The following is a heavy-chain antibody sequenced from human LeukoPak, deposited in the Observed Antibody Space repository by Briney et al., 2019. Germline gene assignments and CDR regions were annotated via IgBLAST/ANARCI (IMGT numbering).Heavy chain of an antibody. D-gene: IGHD3-22*01. V-gene: IGHV1-69*05. Sequence: PVKVSCKASGGTFSSYAISWVRQAPGQGLEWMGGIIPIFGTANYAQKFQGRVTITTDESTSTAYMELSSLRSEDTAVYYCARDFRDSSGYSHAEYFQHWGQGTLVTVSS. CDR1: GGTFSSYA. J-gene: IGHJ1*01. CDR3: ARDFRDSSGYSHAEYFQH. CDR2: IIPIFGTA.